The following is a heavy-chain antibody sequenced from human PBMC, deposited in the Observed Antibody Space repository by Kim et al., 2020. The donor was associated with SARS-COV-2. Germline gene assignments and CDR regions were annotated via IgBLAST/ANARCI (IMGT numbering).Heavy chain of an antibody. V-gene: IGHV3-21*01. CDR1: GFTFSSYS. J-gene: IGHJ4*02. Sequence: GGSLRLSCAASGFTFSSYSMNWVRQAPGKGLEWVSSISSSSSYIYYADSVKGRFTISRDNAKNSLYLQMNSLRAEDTAVYYCARDFGPQTRWLQLGEYDWGQGTLVTVSS. CDR3: ARDFGPQTRWLQLGEYD. D-gene: IGHD5-12*01. CDR2: ISSSSSYI.